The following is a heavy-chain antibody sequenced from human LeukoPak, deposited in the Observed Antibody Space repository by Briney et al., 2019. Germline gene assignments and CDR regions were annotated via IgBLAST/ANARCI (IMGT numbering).Heavy chain of an antibody. J-gene: IGHJ6*03. CDR2: ISAYNGNT. Sequence: ASVKVSCKASGYTFTSYGISWVRQAPGQGLEWMGWISAYNGNTNYAQKLQGRVTMTTDTSTSTAYMELSSLRSEDMAVYYCARGRNRGIAAAGTGYYYYMDVWGKGTTVTVSS. CDR1: GYTFTSYG. V-gene: IGHV1-18*03. D-gene: IGHD6-13*01. CDR3: ARGRNRGIAAAGTGYYYYMDV.